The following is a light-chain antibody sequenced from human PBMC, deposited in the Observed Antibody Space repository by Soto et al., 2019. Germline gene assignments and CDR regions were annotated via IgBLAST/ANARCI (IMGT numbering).Light chain of an antibody. Sequence: EIVLTQSPGTLSLSPGERATLSCRASQSVSSTYFAWYQQKPGQAPRLLLYDASNRATGIPARFNGSGSGTDFTLTISSLEPEDFAVYSCHQRSNWLTFRQGTKVDIK. J-gene: IGKJ1*01. V-gene: IGKV3D-20*02. CDR1: QSVSSTY. CDR3: HQRSNWLT. CDR2: DAS.